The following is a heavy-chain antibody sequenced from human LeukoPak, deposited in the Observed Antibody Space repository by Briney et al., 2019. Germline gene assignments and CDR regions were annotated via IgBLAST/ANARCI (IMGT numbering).Heavy chain of an antibody. Sequence: ASVTVSCTASGYTFTSYDINRVRQATGQGLEWMGWMNPNSGNTGYAQKFQGRVTITRNTSISTAYMELSSLRSEDTAVYYCARGRPRRGSYGWFDPWGQGTLVTVSS. CDR2: MNPNSGNT. D-gene: IGHD1-26*01. J-gene: IGHJ5*02. CDR3: ARGRPRRGSYGWFDP. CDR1: GYTFTSYD. V-gene: IGHV1-8*03.